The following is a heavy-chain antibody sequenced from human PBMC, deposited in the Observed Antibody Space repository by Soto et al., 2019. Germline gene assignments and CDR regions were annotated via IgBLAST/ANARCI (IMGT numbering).Heavy chain of an antibody. CDR2: ISSSTSTI. D-gene: IGHD5-12*01. Sequence: GGSLRLSCAASGFTFSSHSMNWVRQAPGKGLEWVSYISSSTSTIYYADSVKGRFTISRDNAKNSLYLQMNSLRDEDTAVYYCARDQNGYNPSQFDYWGQGTLVTVSS. CDR1: GFTFSSHS. V-gene: IGHV3-48*02. CDR3: ARDQNGYNPSQFDY. J-gene: IGHJ4*02.